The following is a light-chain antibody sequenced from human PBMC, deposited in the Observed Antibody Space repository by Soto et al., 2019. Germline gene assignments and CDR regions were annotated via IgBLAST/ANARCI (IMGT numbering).Light chain of an antibody. CDR3: QQTRSFPRT. CDR1: QAITSW. CDR2: SAS. Sequence: DIHVTQSPSSASASVGDRVTITCRASQAITSWLVWYQQKPGRAPKLLIYSASSRQSGAPSRFTGSGSGTDFTRTITSLQPDDAAVYYCQQTRSFPRTFGGGTKVEI. V-gene: IGKV1-12*01. J-gene: IGKJ4*01.